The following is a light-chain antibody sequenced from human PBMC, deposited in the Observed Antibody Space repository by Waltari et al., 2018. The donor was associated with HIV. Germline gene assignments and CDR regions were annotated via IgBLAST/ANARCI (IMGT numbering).Light chain of an antibody. CDR3: MQALQTPKT. J-gene: IGKJ1*01. Sequence: DIVMTQTPISVPVTPGEPASIYCRASQSLLHSNGYNYLDWYLQKPGQSPQLLIYLGSNRASGVPDRFSGSGSGTDFTLKISRVEAEDVGVYYCMQALQTPKTFGQGTKVEIK. V-gene: IGKV2-28*01. CDR1: QSLLHSNGYNY. CDR2: LGS.